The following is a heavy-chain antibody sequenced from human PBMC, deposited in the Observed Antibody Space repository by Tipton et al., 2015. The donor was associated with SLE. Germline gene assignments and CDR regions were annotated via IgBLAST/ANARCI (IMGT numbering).Heavy chain of an antibody. CDR2: IYSGGST. J-gene: IGHJ4*02. Sequence: SLRLSCAASGFTFSIYAMSWVRQAPGTGLEGVSVIYSGGSTYYADSVKGRFTISRDNSKNTLYLQMNSLRAEDTAVYYCASSYSSGWYPFDYCGQGTLVTVSS. CDR1: GFTFSIYA. V-gene: IGHV3-23*03. D-gene: IGHD6-19*01. CDR3: ASSYSSGWYPFDY.